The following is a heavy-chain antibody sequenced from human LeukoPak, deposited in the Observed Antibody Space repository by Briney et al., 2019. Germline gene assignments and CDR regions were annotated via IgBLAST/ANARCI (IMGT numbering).Heavy chain of an antibody. D-gene: IGHD3-3*01. CDR2: IYANGST. J-gene: IGHJ4*02. CDR3: ARQTTICGQIDY. V-gene: IGHV4-4*09. Sequence: SETLSLTCSVSGGSIRSSYWSWIRQPPGKGLEWIGYIYANGSTNCNPSLKSRLTLAVDTSKNQFSLKLSSVTAADTAVYYCARQTTICGQIDYWGQGTLVTVSS. CDR1: GGSIRSSY.